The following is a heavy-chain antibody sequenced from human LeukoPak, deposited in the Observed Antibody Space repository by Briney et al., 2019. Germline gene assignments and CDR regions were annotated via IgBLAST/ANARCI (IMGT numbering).Heavy chain of an antibody. Sequence: AASVKVSCKPSGYSFTGYYMHWVRQAPGQGLEWMGWINPNSGGTNYAQKFQDRVTMTRDTSISTAYMELSRLRSDDTAVYYCARDLEVREVLYYFDYWGQGTLVTVSS. V-gene: IGHV1-2*02. CDR2: INPNSGGT. D-gene: IGHD3-10*01. CDR3: ARDLEVREVLYYFDY. CDR1: GYSFTGYY. J-gene: IGHJ4*02.